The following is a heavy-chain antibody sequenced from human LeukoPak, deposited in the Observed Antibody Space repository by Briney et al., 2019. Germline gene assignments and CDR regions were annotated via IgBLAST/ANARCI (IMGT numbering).Heavy chain of an antibody. CDR1: GGTFSSYA. CDR3: AGAGHYDSSGLFDY. CDR2: IIPIFGTA. D-gene: IGHD3-22*01. J-gene: IGHJ4*02. Sequence: SVKVSCKASGGTFSSYAISWVRQAPGQGLEWMGGIIPIFGTANYAQKFQGRVTITADESTSTAYMELSSLRSEDTAVYYYAGAGHYDSSGLFDYWAREPWSPSPQ. V-gene: IGHV1-69*13.